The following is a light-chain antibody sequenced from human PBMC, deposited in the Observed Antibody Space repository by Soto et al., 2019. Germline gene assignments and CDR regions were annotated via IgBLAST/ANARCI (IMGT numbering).Light chain of an antibody. V-gene: IGKV3-20*01. CDR3: QQYNNWPLT. J-gene: IGKJ4*01. CDR2: GAS. Sequence: EIVLTQSPGTLSLSPGERATLSCRASQSVSSSYLAWYQQKPGQAPRLLIYGASSRATGIPDRFSGSGSGTDFTLTISRLEPEDFVVYYCQQYNNWPLTFGGGTKVEIK. CDR1: QSVSSSY.